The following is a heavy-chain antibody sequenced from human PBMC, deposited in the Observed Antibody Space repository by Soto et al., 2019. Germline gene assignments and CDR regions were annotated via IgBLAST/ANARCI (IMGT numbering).Heavy chain of an antibody. D-gene: IGHD6-13*01. J-gene: IGHJ4*02. CDR3: AREGSGAAAVDY. V-gene: IGHV3-21*01. CDR1: GFTLSSYS. CDR2: ISSSSSYI. Sequence: GGSLRLSCAASGFTLSSYSMNWVRQAPGKGLEWVSSISSSSSYIYYADSVKGRFTISRDNAKNSPYLQMNSLRAEDTAVYYCAREGSGAAAVDYWGQGTLVTVSS.